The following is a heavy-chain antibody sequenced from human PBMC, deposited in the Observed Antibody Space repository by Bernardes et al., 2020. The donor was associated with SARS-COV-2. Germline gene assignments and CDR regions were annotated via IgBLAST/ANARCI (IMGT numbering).Heavy chain of an antibody. V-gene: IGHV3-30*11. D-gene: IGHD2-15*01. CDR3: AVDSGGSCYR. J-gene: IGHJ5*02. CDR1: GFIFKNYA. CDR2: ISYDGSNK. Sequence: GGSLRLSCVMSGFIFKNYAMHWVRQAPGKGLEWVALISYDGSNKYYADSVKGRFTISRDNSKNTLYLQMNSLRAEDTAVYYCAVDSGGSCYRWGQGTLVTVSS.